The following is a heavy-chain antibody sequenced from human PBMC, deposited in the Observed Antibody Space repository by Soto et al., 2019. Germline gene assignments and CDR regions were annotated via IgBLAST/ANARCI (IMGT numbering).Heavy chain of an antibody. J-gene: IGHJ6*02. CDR2: ISISGSTI. CDR1: GFTFSSYE. D-gene: IGHD6-13*01. Sequence: GGSLRLPCATSGFTFSSYEMNWVRQAPGKGLEWVSYISISGSTIYYADSVKGRFTISRDNAKNSLYLQMDSLRAEDTAVYYCARDQEAGSFFPYYYGMEVWGQGTTVTVSS. V-gene: IGHV3-48*03. CDR3: ARDQEAGSFFPYYYGMEV.